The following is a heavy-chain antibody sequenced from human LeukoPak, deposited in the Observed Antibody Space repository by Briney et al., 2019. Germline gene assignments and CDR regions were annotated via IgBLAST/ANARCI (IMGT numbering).Heavy chain of an antibody. D-gene: IGHD3-10*01. J-gene: IGHJ6*03. V-gene: IGHV1-8*01. Sequence: ASVTVSCTASGYTFTIYDINWVRQAPGQGPEWMGWMNPNSGNTGYAQKFQGSVTMTRNTTISTAYMELSSLRAENTAVYYCARGSGGYYYYFYMDVWGKGTTVTVSS. CDR3: ARGSGGYYYYFYMDV. CDR2: MNPNSGNT. CDR1: GYTFTIYD.